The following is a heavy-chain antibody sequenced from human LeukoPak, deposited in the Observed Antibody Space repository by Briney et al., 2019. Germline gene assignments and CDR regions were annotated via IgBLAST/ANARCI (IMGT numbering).Heavy chain of an antibody. CDR1: GYTLTGYY. V-gene: IGHV1-2*02. CDR3: AREVSQYQLQNWFDP. J-gene: IGHJ5*02. CDR2: INPNSGGT. Sequence: ASVKVSCKVSGYTLTGYYMHWVRQAPGQGLEWMGWINPNSGGTNYAQKFQGRVTMTRDTSISTAYMELSRLRSDDTAVYYCAREVSQYQLQNWFDPWGQGTLVTVSS. D-gene: IGHD2-2*01.